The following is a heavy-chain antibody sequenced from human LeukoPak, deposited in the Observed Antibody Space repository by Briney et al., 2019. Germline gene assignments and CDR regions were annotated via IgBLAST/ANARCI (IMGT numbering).Heavy chain of an antibody. D-gene: IGHD4-23*01. CDR3: AKVRYGGESIRSEYFQQ. Sequence: GGSLRLSCTASGFTLSSYEMSWIRQAPGKGLEWVSSMHYSGGNTYYADSVKGRFTISRHDGKNTLYLEMNSLRPDDTAVYYCAKVRYGGESIRSEYFQQWGQGTLVTVSS. J-gene: IGHJ1*01. CDR1: GFTLSSYE. CDR2: MHYSGGNT. V-gene: IGHV3-23*01.